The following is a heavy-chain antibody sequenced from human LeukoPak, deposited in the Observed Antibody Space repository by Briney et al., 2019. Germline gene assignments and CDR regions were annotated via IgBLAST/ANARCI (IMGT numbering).Heavy chain of an antibody. D-gene: IGHD3-3*01. CDR3: ARDTNYDFWSGNFDY. V-gene: IGHV4-4*07. CDR1: GGSMSNYY. J-gene: IGHJ4*02. CDR2: IYSSGTT. Sequence: SETLSLTCNVSGGSMSNYYWSWIRQPDGEGLEWIGRIYSSGTTNYNPSLKSRVIMSVDTSKNLFSLNLTSVTAADTAVYYCARDTNYDFWSGNFDYWGQGILVTVSS.